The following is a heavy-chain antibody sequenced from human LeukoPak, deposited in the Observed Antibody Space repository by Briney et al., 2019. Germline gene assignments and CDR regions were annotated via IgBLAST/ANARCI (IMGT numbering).Heavy chain of an antibody. CDR2: IYYSGST. J-gene: IGHJ3*02. Sequence: PSETLSLTCTVSGGSISSYYWSWIRQPPGKGLEWIGYIYYSGSTNYNPSLKSRVTISVDTSKNQFSLKLSSVTAADTAVYYCARLADDAFDIWGKGQWSPSLQ. CDR3: ARLADDAFDI. CDR1: GGSISSYY. V-gene: IGHV4-59*01.